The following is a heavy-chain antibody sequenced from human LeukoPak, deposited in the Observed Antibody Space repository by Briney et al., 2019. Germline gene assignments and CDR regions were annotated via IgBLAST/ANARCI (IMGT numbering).Heavy chain of an antibody. CDR2: IYYSGST. V-gene: IGHV4-59*01. CDR3: ARDHRPYQLLPKDTNWFGP. Sequence: SETLSLTCTVSGGSISSYYWSWIRQPPGKGLEWIGYIYYSGSTNYNPSLKSRVTISVDTSKNQFSLKLSSVTAADTAVYYCARDHRPYQLLPKDTNWFGPWGQGALVTVSS. J-gene: IGHJ5*02. D-gene: IGHD2-2*01. CDR1: GGSISSYY.